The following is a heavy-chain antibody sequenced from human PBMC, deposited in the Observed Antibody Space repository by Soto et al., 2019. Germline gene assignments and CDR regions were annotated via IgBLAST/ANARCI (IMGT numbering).Heavy chain of an antibody. CDR2: PSYTRNT. Sequence: SETLSLTCFVSGGSVTSHHWSWFRQLPGQGLEWIAYPSYTRNTNYNPSLQSRVTISLDTSKNQLSLKLTSMTSPDTAVYYCAGDMHAGFTHYLDNWGQGTLATVFS. V-gene: IGHV4-59*02. J-gene: IGHJ4*02. CDR1: GGSVTSHH. CDR3: AGDMHAGFTHYLDN. D-gene: IGHD2-15*01.